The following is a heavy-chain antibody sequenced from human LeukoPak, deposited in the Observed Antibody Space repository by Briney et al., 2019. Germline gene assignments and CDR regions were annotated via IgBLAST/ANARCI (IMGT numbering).Heavy chain of an antibody. D-gene: IGHD2-15*01. CDR3: TRYCSSGSCFRGDS. J-gene: IGHJ4*02. V-gene: IGHV3-11*01. CDR2: ISSSGSTI. Sequence: GGSLRLSCAASGFIFSDYYMSWMRQAPGKGLEWVSCISSSGSTIYYADSVKGRFIISRDNAKNSLFLQMNSLRADDTAVYYCTRYCSSGSCFRGDSWGQGTLVTVSS. CDR1: GFIFSDYY.